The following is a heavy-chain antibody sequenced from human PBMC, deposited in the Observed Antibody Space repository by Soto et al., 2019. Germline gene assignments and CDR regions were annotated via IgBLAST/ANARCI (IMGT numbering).Heavy chain of an antibody. Sequence: SETLSLTCTVSGGSISSYYWSWIRQPPGKGLEWIGYIYYSGSTNYNPSLKSRVTIAVDTSKNQFALKLSSVTAADTAVYYCARPGYCSGGSCWNFAFDIWGQGTMVTVSS. CDR2: IYYSGST. V-gene: IGHV4-59*08. CDR3: ARPGYCSGGSCWNFAFDI. D-gene: IGHD2-15*01. J-gene: IGHJ3*02. CDR1: GGSISSYY.